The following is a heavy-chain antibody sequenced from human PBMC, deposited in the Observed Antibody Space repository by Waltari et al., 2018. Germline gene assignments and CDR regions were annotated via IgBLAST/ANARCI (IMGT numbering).Heavy chain of an antibody. Sequence: QVQLQESGPGLVKPSETLSLTCSVSGYSISSGYYWGWIRQPPGKGLDYIGSLSHSGSTSSNPSLRSRVTMSVDTSKNHFSLKLRSVTAADTAVYYCARAPPGSGWFRPWFDPWGQGTLVTVSS. D-gene: IGHD6-19*01. V-gene: IGHV4-38-2*02. CDR1: GYSISSGYY. J-gene: IGHJ5*02. CDR3: ARAPPGSGWFRPWFDP. CDR2: LSHSGST.